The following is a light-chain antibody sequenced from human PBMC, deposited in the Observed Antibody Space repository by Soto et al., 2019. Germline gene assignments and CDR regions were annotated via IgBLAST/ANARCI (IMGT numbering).Light chain of an antibody. CDR1: SSVVGYYNL. J-gene: IGLJ3*02. CDR2: EGT. V-gene: IGLV2-23*01. CDR3: CSYAGRTTWV. Sequence: QSALTQPASVSGSPGQSITISCTGTSSVVGYYNLVSWYQQHPGKAPKLMIYEGTKRPSGVSNRFSGSKSGNTASLTISGLQAEDEAEYYCCSYAGRTTWVFGGGTKLTVL.